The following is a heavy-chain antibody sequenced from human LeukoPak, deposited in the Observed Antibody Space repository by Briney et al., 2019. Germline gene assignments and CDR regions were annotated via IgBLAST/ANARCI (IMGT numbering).Heavy chain of an antibody. D-gene: IGHD2/OR15-2a*01. CDR2: TYTSGSI. CDR3: AGHHPRNTVDF. J-gene: IGHJ4*02. Sequence: SETLSLTCAVSGGSVSDYYWTWIRQPAGKGLEWIGRTYTSGSINTNPSLKRRVTMSVDTSKNQFSLKLSSVTAADTAVYYCAGHHPRNTVDFWGQGTLVTVSS. V-gene: IGHV4-4*07. CDR1: GGSVSDYY.